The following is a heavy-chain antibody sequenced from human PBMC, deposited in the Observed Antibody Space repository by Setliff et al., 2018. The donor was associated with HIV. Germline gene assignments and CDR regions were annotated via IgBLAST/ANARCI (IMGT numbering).Heavy chain of an antibody. D-gene: IGHD3-10*01. CDR3: ARQTGLRGYYGSNSLYYFDY. V-gene: IGHV4-4*07. CDR1: GGSISSYY. Sequence: SETLSLTCTVSGGSISSYYWSWIRLPAGKGLEWIGQIHTTGSTNYNPSLKSRVTISVDTSNNQFSLILSPVTAADTAVYYCARQTGLRGYYGSNSLYYFDYWGKGMLVTVSS. J-gene: IGHJ4*02. CDR2: IHTTGST.